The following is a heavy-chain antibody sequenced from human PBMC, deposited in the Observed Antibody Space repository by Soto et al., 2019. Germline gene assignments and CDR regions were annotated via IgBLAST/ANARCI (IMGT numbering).Heavy chain of an antibody. J-gene: IGHJ3*02. Sequence: QVQLQESGPGLVKPSGTLSLTCAVSGGSISSSNWWSWVRQPPGKGLEWIGEIYHSGSPNYNPSLQSRVTISVDKSKNQFSLKLSSVTAADTAVYYCARGRYTWNYVMAFDIWGQGTMVTVSS. V-gene: IGHV4-4*02. D-gene: IGHD1-7*01. CDR2: IYHSGSP. CDR1: GGSISSSNW. CDR3: ARGRYTWNYVMAFDI.